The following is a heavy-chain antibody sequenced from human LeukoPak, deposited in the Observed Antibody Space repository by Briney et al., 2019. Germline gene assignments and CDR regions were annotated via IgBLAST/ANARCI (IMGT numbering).Heavy chain of an antibody. J-gene: IGHJ4*02. D-gene: IGHD2-2*01. CDR1: GFTFSSYE. CDR2: ISSSGSTI. Sequence: GGFLRLSCAASGFTFSSYEMNWVRQAPGKGLEWVSYISSSGSTIYYADSVKGRFTISRDNAKNSLYLQMNSLRAEDTAVYYCARIAKPAAIWYWGQGTLVTVSS. V-gene: IGHV3-48*03. CDR3: ARIAKPAAIWY.